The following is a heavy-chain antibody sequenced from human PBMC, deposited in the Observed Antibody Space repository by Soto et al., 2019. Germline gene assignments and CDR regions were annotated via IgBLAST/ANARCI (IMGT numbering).Heavy chain of an antibody. V-gene: IGHV3-23*01. D-gene: IGHD5-12*01. CDR2: ISGSGGST. J-gene: IGHJ4*02. Sequence: EVQLLESGGGLVQPGGSLRLSCAASGFTFTNYAMSWVRQAPGKGLEWVATISGSGGSTYYADSVKGQFAISRDNSKNTLDLQMKSLRGEDTAVYFCAKDRGGVVSSGSDLWNYWGQGTLVTVSS. CDR3: AKDRGGVVSSGSDLWNY. CDR1: GFTFTNYA.